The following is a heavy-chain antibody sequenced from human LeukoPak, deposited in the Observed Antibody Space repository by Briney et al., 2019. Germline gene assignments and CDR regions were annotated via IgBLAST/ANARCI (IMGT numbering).Heavy chain of an antibody. CDR2: LGWDGVSI. CDR3: ARDDAFDL. V-gene: IGHV3-9*01. CDR1: GFTFHDHA. J-gene: IGHJ3*01. Sequence: PGGSLRLSCEASGFTFHDHAMHWVRQAPGKGMEWVSGLGWDGVSIGYADSVKGRFTISRDNAKKSLYLQMNSLGVEDTALYYCARDDAFDLWGQGTMVTVSS.